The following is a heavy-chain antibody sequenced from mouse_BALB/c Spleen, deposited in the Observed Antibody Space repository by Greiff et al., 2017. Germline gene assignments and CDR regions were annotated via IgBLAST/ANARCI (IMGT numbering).Heavy chain of an antibody. D-gene: IGHD1-1*01. Sequence: EVQLQQSGPGLVKPSQSLSLTCSVTGYSITSGYYWNWIRQFPGNKLEWMGYISYDGSNNYNPSLKNRISITRDTSKNQFFLKLNSVTTEDTATYYCARDGAYYYGSDYWGQGTTLTVSS. V-gene: IGHV3-6*02. CDR2: ISYDGSN. CDR1: GYSITSGYY. J-gene: IGHJ2*01. CDR3: ARDGAYYYGSDY.